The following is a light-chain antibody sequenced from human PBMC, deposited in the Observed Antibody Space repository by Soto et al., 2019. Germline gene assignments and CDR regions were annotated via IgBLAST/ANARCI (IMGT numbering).Light chain of an antibody. V-gene: IGLV4-69*01. J-gene: IGLJ7*01. Sequence: QLVLTQSPSASASLGASVKLTCTLSSGHSNYAIAWHQQQPEKGPRYLMKVNSGGSHIKGDGIPDRFSGSSSGAERYLFISSRQSEDDADYYCQTWGTGSAIVVFGGGTQLTVL. CDR2: VNSGGSH. CDR3: QTWGTGSAIVV. CDR1: SGHSNYA.